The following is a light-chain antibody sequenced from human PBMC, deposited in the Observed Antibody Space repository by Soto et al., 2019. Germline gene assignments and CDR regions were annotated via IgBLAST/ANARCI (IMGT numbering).Light chain of an antibody. V-gene: IGLV1-44*01. J-gene: IGLJ3*02. Sequence: QSVLTQPPSASGTPGQTVTISCSGSSSNIGSHSVNWYQQLPGTAPKLIIYKNNQRPSGVPDRFSDSKSGTSASLAISGLQSGDEADYYCAAWDDSLNGPVFGGGTKLTVL. CDR1: SSNIGSHS. CDR2: KNN. CDR3: AAWDDSLNGPV.